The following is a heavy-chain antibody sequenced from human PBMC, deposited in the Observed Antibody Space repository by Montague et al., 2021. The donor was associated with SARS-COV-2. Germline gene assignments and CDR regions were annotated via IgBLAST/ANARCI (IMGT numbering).Heavy chain of an antibody. CDR2: IYTSGST. J-gene: IGHJ6*03. Sequence: TLSLTCTVSGGSISSGSYYWSWIRQPAGKGLEWIGRIYTSGSTNYNPSLKSRVTISVDTSKNQFSLKLSSVTAADTAVYYCARSSGGYCSSTSCYAYYYYYYMDVWGKGTTVTVSS. V-gene: IGHV4-61*02. CDR1: GGSISSGSYY. D-gene: IGHD2-2*01. CDR3: ARSSGGYCSSTSCYAYYYYYYMDV.